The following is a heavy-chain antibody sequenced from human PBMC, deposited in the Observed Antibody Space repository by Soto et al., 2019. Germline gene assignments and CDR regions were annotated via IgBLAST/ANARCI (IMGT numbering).Heavy chain of an antibody. CDR2: IYSGGST. D-gene: IGHD2-21*02. V-gene: IGHV4-39*01. CDR1: GVSISSRFYD. CDR3: ARHVVVTNNGGHYFDL. Sequence: PSETLSLTCNVSGVSISSRFYDWGWIRQPPGRGPEWIGSIYSGGSTYYNPSLKTRVTISVDTSKDQFSLKLSSLTATDTAVYYCARHVVVTNNGGHYFDLWGQGTLVTVSS. J-gene: IGHJ4*02.